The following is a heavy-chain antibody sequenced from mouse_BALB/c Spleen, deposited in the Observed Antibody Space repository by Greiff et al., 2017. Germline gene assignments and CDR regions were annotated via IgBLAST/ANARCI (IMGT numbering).Heavy chain of an antibody. CDR2: ISSGGSYT. CDR1: GFTFSSYA. CDR3: AREGNYGSMDY. V-gene: IGHV5-9-4*01. D-gene: IGHD2-1*01. Sequence: DVHLVESGGGLVQPGGSLKLSCAASGFTFSSYAMSWVRQSPEKRLEWVAEISSGGSYTYYPDTVTGRFTISRDNAKNTLYLEMSSLRSEDTAMYYCAREGNYGSMDYWGQGTSVTVSS. J-gene: IGHJ4*01.